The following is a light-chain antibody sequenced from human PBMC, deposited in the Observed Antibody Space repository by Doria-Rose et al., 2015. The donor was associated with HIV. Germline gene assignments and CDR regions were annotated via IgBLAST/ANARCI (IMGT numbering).Light chain of an antibody. CDR2: KAS. Sequence: GDRVTITCRASPSINIWLAWYQQKPGKAPKLLIYKASSLESGVPSRFSGSGSGTGFTLTISSLQPDDFATYYCQQYNSYWTFGQGTKVEIK. V-gene: IGKV1-5*03. J-gene: IGKJ1*01. CDR3: QQYNSYWT. CDR1: PSINIW.